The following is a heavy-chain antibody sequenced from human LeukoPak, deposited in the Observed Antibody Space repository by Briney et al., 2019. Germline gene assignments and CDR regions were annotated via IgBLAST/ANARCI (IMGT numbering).Heavy chain of an antibody. J-gene: IGHJ2*01. CDR3: ARGPLHHPSSWPFWYFDL. D-gene: IGHD6-13*01. Sequence: SQTLSLTCTVSGDSISSSYWSWIRQPPGKGLEWIGYILHSGSTNNNPSLQSRVTISLDTSKNKFSLNLTSVTAADTAVYFCARGPLHHPSSWPFWYFDLWGRGTLVTVSS. CDR1: GDSISSSY. CDR2: ILHSGST. V-gene: IGHV4-59*01.